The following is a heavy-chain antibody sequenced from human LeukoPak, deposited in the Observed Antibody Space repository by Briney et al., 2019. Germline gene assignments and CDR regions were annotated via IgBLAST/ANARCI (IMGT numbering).Heavy chain of an antibody. J-gene: IGHJ5*02. V-gene: IGHV3-30*18. D-gene: IGHD2-15*01. CDR2: ISYDGSNK. Sequence: GSLRLSCAASGFTFSSYGMHWVRQAPGKGLEWVAVISYDGSNKYYADSVKGRFTISRDNSKNTLYLQMNSLRAEDTAVYYCAKASCSGGSCYHNWFDPWGQGTLVTVSS. CDR1: GFTFSSYG. CDR3: AKASCSGGSCYHNWFDP.